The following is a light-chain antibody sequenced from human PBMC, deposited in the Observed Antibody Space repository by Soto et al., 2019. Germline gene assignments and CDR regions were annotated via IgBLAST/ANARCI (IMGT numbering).Light chain of an antibody. CDR2: KAS. CDR1: QSISSW. CDR3: QQYNSSPLT. V-gene: IGKV1-5*03. Sequence: DIQMTQSPSTLSASVGDRVTITCRASQSISSWLAWYQQKPGKAPKLLIYKASSLESGVPSRFSDSGSGTEFTLTISSLQPDDFATYYCQQYNSSPLTFGGGTKVDIK. J-gene: IGKJ4*01.